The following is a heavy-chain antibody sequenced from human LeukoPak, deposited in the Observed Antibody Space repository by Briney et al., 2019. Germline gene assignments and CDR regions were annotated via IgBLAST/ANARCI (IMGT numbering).Heavy chain of an antibody. J-gene: IGHJ4*03. CDR1: GFTLSSYG. V-gene: IGHV3-30*03. D-gene: IGHD6-6*01. CDR2: HAFEGPNK. Sequence: GSLRLSCAASGFTLSSYGMHWVRQAPRKGLEWVALHAFEGPNKDYSVSMKGRVTISRDNSKNPLYLQIDRLRAEDRGECYCVSQRVHGFYYRGQGTPVTV. CDR3: VSQRVHGFYY.